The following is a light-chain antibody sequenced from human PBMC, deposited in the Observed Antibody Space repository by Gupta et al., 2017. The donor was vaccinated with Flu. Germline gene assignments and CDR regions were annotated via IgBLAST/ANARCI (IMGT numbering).Light chain of an antibody. CDR2: EVS. V-gene: IGLV2-14*01. CDR1: SSDVGGYNY. Sequence: QSALTQPASVSGSPGQSITISCTGTSSDVGGYNYVSWYQQHPGKAPKLMIYEVSSRPSGVSNRFSGSKSGNTASLTTSGLQAEDEADYYCSSYTSSSTLVVFGGGTKLTVL. CDR3: SSYTSSSTLVV. J-gene: IGLJ2*01.